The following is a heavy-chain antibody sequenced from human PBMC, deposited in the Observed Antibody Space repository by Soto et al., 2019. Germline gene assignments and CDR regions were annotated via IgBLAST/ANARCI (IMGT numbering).Heavy chain of an antibody. V-gene: IGHV3-74*01. J-gene: IGHJ4*02. D-gene: IGHD3-9*01. CDR2: INPDGSST. CDR3: VRGTSDWYGIDF. CDR1: GFTFSNYW. Sequence: EVQLVESGGGLVQPGGSLRLSCAASGFTFSNYWIHWVRQPPGKGLLWVSRINPDGSSTNYAGSVEGRFTVSRDNAKNTLYLQMNSLTDGDTAEYYCVRGTSDWYGIDFWGQGTLVTVAS.